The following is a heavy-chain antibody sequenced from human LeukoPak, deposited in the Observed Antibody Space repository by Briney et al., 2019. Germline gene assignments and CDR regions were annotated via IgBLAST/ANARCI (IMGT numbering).Heavy chain of an antibody. Sequence: VASVKVSCKASGYTFTSYAMNWVRQAPGQGLEWMGWINSNTGNPTYAQGFTGRFVFSLDTSVSTAYLQISSLKAEDTAVYYCARSDPSPYYDFWSGYFSYYYYYMDVWGKGTTVTVSS. D-gene: IGHD3-3*01. V-gene: IGHV7-4-1*02. CDR3: ARSDPSPYYDFWSGYFSYYYYYMDV. CDR2: INSNTGNP. CDR1: GYTFTSYA. J-gene: IGHJ6*03.